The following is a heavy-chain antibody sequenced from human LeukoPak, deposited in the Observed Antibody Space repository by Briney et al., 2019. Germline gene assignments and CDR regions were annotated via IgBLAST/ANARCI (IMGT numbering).Heavy chain of an antibody. D-gene: IGHD6-13*01. CDR3: ASGRGRWGLAAYFDY. CDR1: GGTFSSYA. J-gene: IGHJ4*02. CDR2: IIPILGIA. Sequence: SVKVSCKASGGTFSSYAISWVRQAPGQGLEWMGRIIPILGIANYAQKFQGRVTITADKSTSTAYMELSSLRSEDTAVYYRASGRGRWGLAAYFDYWGQGTLVTVSS. V-gene: IGHV1-69*04.